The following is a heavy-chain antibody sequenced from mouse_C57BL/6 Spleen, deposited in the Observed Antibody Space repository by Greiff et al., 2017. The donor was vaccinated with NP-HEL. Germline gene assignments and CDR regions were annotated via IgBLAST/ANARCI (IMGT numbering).Heavy chain of an antibody. V-gene: IGHV1-80*01. CDR3: ARREGYDRFAY. CDR1: GYAFSSYW. D-gene: IGHD2-2*01. J-gene: IGHJ3*01. CDR2: IYPGDGDT. Sequence: QVQLQQSGAELVKPGASVKISCKASGYAFSSYWMNWAKQRPGKGLEWIGQIYPGDGDTNYNGKFKGKATLTADKSSSTAYMQLSSLTSEDSAVYFCARREGYDRFAYWGQGTLVTVSA.